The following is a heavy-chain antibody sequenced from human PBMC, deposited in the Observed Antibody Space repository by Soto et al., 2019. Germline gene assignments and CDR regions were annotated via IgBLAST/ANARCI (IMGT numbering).Heavy chain of an antibody. V-gene: IGHV3-23*01. J-gene: IGHJ4*02. CDR1: GFTFSAYA. Sequence: EVQLLESGGGLVQPGGSLRLSCAASGFTFSAYAMSWVRQAPEKGLEWVSAISGTSPSTYYADSVQGRFSISTDSSRKTLFLQMNTLRAEDTAVYFCATRIFGVEYWGQGTLVTVSS. D-gene: IGHD3-3*01. CDR2: ISGTSPST. CDR3: ATRIFGVEY.